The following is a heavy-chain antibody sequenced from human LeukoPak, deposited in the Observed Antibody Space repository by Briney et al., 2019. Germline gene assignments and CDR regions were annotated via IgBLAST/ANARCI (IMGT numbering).Heavy chain of an antibody. J-gene: IGHJ4*02. Sequence: PGGSLRLSCAASRFTFSSYSMNWVRQAPGKGLEWVSSISSSSSYIYYADSVKGRFTISRDNAKNSLYLQMNSLRAEDTAVYYCARAEASVTTEYYFDYWGQGTLVTVSS. CDR1: RFTFSSYS. CDR2: ISSSSSYI. D-gene: IGHD4-17*01. V-gene: IGHV3-21*01. CDR3: ARAEASVTTEYYFDY.